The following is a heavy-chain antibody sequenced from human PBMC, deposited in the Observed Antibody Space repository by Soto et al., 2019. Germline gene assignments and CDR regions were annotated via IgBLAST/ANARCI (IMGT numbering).Heavy chain of an antibody. CDR3: ARDWGSSGWPN. CDR1: GHSLSSGGYY. CDR2: IYFTGST. Sequence: SETLSLTCTVSGHSLSSGGYYWSWIRQHPGKGLEWVGYIYFTGSTLYNPSLKIRLAMSLDTSKNQFSLRLTSVTAADTAVYFCARDWGSSGWPNWGQGTLVTVSS. J-gene: IGHJ4*02. V-gene: IGHV4-31*03. D-gene: IGHD6-19*01.